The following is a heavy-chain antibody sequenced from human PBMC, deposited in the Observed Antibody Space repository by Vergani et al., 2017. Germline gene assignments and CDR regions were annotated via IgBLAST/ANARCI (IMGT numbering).Heavy chain of an antibody. V-gene: IGHV3-48*04. Sequence: VQLVESGGGLVQPGGSLRLSCAASGFTFSSYSMNWVRQAPGKGLEWVSYISSSSSTIYYADSVKGRFTISRDNAKNSLYLQMNSLRAEDTAVYYCAREFIMVLGPFDYWGQGTLVTVSS. CDR1: GFTFSSYS. J-gene: IGHJ4*02. D-gene: IGHD3-10*01. CDR3: AREFIMVLGPFDY. CDR2: ISSSSSTI.